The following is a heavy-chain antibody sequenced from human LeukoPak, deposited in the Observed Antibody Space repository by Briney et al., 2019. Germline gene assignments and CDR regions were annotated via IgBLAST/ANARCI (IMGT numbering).Heavy chain of an antibody. D-gene: IGHD4-23*01. CDR1: GFTFSSYW. J-gene: IGHJ4*02. CDR2: IASDGSST. CDR3: ARGRPHGNDY. V-gene: IGHV3-74*01. Sequence: GGSLRLSCAASGFTFSSYWMNWVRQAPGKGLVWVSRIASDGSSTTYADSVKGRFSISRDNAKNTLYLQMNSLRVEDTAVYYCARGRPHGNDYWGQGTLVAVSS.